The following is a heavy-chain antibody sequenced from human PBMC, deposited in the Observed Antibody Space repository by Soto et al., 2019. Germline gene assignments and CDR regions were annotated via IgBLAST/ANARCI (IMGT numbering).Heavy chain of an antibody. CDR3: ASEDCRNTNCLKGFDY. Sequence: ASVKVSCKTSGYTFTDYYMHWVRQAPGQGFEWVGGINPKSGGPKYVPKFQGRVTVTRDTSTSTAYMELNRLTSDDTAVYYCASEDCRNTNCLKGFDYRGQGTLLTVSS. D-gene: IGHD2-15*01. CDR1: GYTFTDYY. J-gene: IGHJ4*02. CDR2: INPKSGGP. V-gene: IGHV1-2*02.